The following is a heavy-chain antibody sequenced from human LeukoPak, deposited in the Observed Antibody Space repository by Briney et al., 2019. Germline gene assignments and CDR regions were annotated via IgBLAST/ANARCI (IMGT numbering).Heavy chain of an antibody. Sequence: ASVKVSCKASGYTFTGYYMHWVRQAPGQGLEWMGWINPNSGGTNYAQKFQGRVTMTRDTSISTAYMELSSLRSEDTAVYYCATLDSSGYYPSFDYWGQGTLVTVSS. V-gene: IGHV1-2*02. CDR1: GYTFTGYY. D-gene: IGHD3-22*01. CDR3: ATLDSSGYYPSFDY. J-gene: IGHJ4*02. CDR2: INPNSGGT.